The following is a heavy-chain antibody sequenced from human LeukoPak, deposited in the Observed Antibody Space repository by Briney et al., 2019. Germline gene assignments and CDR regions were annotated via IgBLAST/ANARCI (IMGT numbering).Heavy chain of an antibody. CDR2: IYTSGST. Sequence: PSQTLSLTCAVSGGSISSGGYSWSWIRQPAGKGLEWIGRIYTSGSTNYNPSLKSRVTISVDTSKNQFSLKLSSVTAEDTAVYYCARDGLLDSNLYYHYMDVWGKGTTVTVSS. V-gene: IGHV4-61*02. D-gene: IGHD4-11*01. CDR3: ARDGLLDSNLYYHYMDV. J-gene: IGHJ6*03. CDR1: GGSISSGGYS.